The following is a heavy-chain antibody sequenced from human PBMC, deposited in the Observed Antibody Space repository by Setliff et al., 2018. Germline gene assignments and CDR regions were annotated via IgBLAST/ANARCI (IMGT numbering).Heavy chain of an antibody. V-gene: IGHV4-34*01. CDR2: ISHSGNT. CDR1: GESFSGYF. Sequence: PSETLSLTCAVYGESFSGYFWCWIRQTPEKGLEWIGEISHSGNTNYNPSFKSRVTISIDTSKNQFSLKVNSETAADTAVYFGARVLVLGYNWFDPWGQGTLVTVSS. CDR3: ARVLVLGYNWFDP. J-gene: IGHJ5*02. D-gene: IGHD3-10*01.